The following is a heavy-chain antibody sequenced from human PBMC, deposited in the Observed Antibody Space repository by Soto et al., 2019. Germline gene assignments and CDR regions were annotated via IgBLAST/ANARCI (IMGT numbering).Heavy chain of an antibody. CDR1: GYTFTGYY. D-gene: IGHD2-21*02. J-gene: IGHJ4*02. V-gene: IGHV1-2*04. Sequence: ASVNVSCKASGYTFTGYYMHWVRQAAGQGLEWMGWINPNSGGTNYAQKFQGWVTMTRDTSISTAYMELSRLRSDDTAVYYCARRATPSYCGGDCYMEPYFDYWGQGTLVTVSS. CDR2: INPNSGGT. CDR3: ARRATPSYCGGDCYMEPYFDY.